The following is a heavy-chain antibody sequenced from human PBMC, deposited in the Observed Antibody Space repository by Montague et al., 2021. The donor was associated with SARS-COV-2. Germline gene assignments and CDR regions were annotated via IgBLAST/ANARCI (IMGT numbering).Heavy chain of an antibody. V-gene: IGHV4-59*08. Sequence: SETLSLTCAVSGGSISSYYWSWIRQPPGKGLEWIGYIYYNGSTNXNPSLKSRSTIAVKPSKNQFSLKLSSVTAADTAGYYCARAGSGSYWFYYYYGMDFWGQGTPVTVSS. CDR3: ARAGSGSYWFYYYYGMDF. CDR1: GGSISSYY. D-gene: IGHD3-10*01. CDR2: IYYNGST. J-gene: IGHJ6*02.